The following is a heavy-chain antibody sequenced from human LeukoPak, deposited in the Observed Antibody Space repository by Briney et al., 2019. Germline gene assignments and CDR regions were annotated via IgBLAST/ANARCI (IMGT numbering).Heavy chain of an antibody. J-gene: IGHJ6*02. D-gene: IGHD3-10*01. V-gene: IGHV3-30*02. CDR3: AKSRTDRRMVRGVRFSYYYGMDV. Sequence: PGGSLRLSCAASGFTFSSYGMHWVRQAPGKGLEWVAFIRYDGSNKYYADSVKGRFTISRDNSKNTLYLQMNSLRAEDTAVYYCAKSRTDRRMVRGVRFSYYYGMDVWGQGTTVTVSS. CDR2: IRYDGSNK. CDR1: GFTFSSYG.